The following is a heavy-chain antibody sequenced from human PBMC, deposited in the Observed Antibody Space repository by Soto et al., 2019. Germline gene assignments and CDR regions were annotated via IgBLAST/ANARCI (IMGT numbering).Heavy chain of an antibody. Sequence: GASVKVSCKAFGYTFTRYYMHWLRQAPGQGLEWMGIINPSGGSTSYAQKFQGRVTMTRDTSTSTVYMELSSLRSEDTAVYYCARDVTHQRYEYSSRWQSRQVFGYWGQGTLVTVSS. CDR2: INPSGGST. CDR1: GYTFTRYY. D-gene: IGHD6-19*01. CDR3: ARDVTHQRYEYSSRWQSRQVFGY. J-gene: IGHJ4*02. V-gene: IGHV1-46*01.